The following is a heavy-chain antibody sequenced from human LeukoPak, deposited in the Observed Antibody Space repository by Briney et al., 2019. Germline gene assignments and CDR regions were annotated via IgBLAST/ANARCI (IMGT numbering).Heavy chain of an antibody. CDR3: ARQWLRFSYYYMDV. Sequence: SETLSLTCAVYGGSFSGYYWSWIRQPPGKGLEWIGSIYYSGNTHYNPSLKSRVTISVDTSKNQFSLKLSSVTAADTAVYYCARQWLRFSYYYMDVWGKGTTVTISS. J-gene: IGHJ6*03. CDR1: GGSFSGYY. CDR2: IYYSGNT. V-gene: IGHV4-34*01. D-gene: IGHD5-12*01.